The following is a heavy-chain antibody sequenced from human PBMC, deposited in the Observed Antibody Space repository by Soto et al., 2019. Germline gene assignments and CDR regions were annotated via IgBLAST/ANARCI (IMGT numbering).Heavy chain of an antibody. V-gene: IGHV4-61*01. CDR3: AREFKDAFDI. Sequence: QVQLQESGPGLVKPSEPLSLTCTVSGGSVSSGSYYWSWIRQPPGKGLEWIGYIYYSGSTNYNPSRKSRVTISVDTSKNQFSLKLSSVTAADTAVYYCAREFKDAFDIWGQGTMVTVSS. CDR1: GGSVSSGSYY. CDR2: IYYSGST. J-gene: IGHJ3*02.